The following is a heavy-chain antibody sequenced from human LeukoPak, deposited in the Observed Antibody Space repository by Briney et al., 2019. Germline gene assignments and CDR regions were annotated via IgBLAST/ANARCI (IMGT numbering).Heavy chain of an antibody. V-gene: IGHV4-34*01. CDR3: ARSVGGRYGDFDY. CDR2: INHSGST. J-gene: IGHJ4*02. D-gene: IGHD1-26*01. CDR1: DESFSDFY. Sequence: SETLSLTCTVYDESFSDFYWNWIRQPPGKGLEWIGEINHSGSTNYNPSLKSRVTISLDTSKNQFSLNLSSVTAADTAVYYCARSVGGRYGDFDYWGQGTLVTVSS.